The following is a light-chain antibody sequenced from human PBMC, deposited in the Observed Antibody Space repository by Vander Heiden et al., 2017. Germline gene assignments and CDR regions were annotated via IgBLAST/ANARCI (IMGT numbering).Light chain of an antibody. CDR1: KLGGMY. CDR3: QAWDSTSSYV. CDR2: QDR. J-gene: IGLJ1*01. V-gene: IGLV3-1*01. Sequence: SFELTQPPSVSVSPGQTASITCSGDKLGGMYASWYQQKPGQSPVLVIYQDRERPSGIPERFSGSNSGYTATLTISGTQAMDEADYYCQAWDSTSSYVFGTGTKVTVL.